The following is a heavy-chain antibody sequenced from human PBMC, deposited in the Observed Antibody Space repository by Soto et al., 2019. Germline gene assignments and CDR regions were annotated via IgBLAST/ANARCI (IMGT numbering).Heavy chain of an antibody. Sequence: EVQLLESGGGLVQPGGSLRLSCAASGFTFSSYAMSWVRQAPGKGLEWVSAISGSGGSTYYADSVKGRFTISRDNSKNTLYLQMNSLRAEDTAVYYCAKGPEITIFGLVIVQYYYMDVWGKGTTVTVSS. V-gene: IGHV3-23*01. D-gene: IGHD3-3*01. J-gene: IGHJ6*03. CDR1: GFTFSSYA. CDR2: ISGSGGST. CDR3: AKGPEITIFGLVIVQYYYMDV.